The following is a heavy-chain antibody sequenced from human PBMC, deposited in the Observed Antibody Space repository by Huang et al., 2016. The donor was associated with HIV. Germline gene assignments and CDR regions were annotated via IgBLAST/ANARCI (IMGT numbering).Heavy chain of an antibody. J-gene: IGHJ4*02. CDR3: ARYRLTGAFLDS. V-gene: IGHV7-4-1*02. CDR2: INTKTGEP. CDR1: GYTFTTYS. D-gene: IGHD3-9*01. Sequence: QVQLVQSGSELRKPGASVKVSCQASGYTFTTYSLIWVRQAPGQGLEWMGWINTKTGEPTYAQGFTVRFVIALDTTVNTAYLQISSLKTDDTAKYFCARYRLTGAFLDSWGQGTQVTVSS.